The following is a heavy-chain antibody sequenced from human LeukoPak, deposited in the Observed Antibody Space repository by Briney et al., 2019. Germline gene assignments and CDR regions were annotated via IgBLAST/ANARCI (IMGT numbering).Heavy chain of an antibody. D-gene: IGHD2/OR15-2a*01. CDR3: ARAFTFPNWFDP. CDR2: IYYGGTT. V-gene: IGHV4-39*01. J-gene: IGHJ5*02. CDR1: GGSNSSSSFY. Sequence: SETLSLTCTVSGGSNSSSSFYWAWIRQPPGKGLEWIGSIYYGGTTYYNPSVKSRVTMSVDTSKKQFSLQLSSVTAADTAVYYCARAFTFPNWFDPWGQGTLVTVSS.